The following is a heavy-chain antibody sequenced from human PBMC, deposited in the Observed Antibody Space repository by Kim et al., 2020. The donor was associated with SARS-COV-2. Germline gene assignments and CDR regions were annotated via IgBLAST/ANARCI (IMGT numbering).Heavy chain of an antibody. D-gene: IGHD5-12*01. V-gene: IGHV4-39*01. CDR3: ARQGYSVTLGDDP. CDR1: GGSISSSSYY. CDR2: IYYSGST. J-gene: IGHJ5*02. Sequence: SETLSLTCTVSGGSISSSSYYWGWIRQPPGKGLEWIGSIYYSGSTYYNPSLKSRVTISVDTSKNQFSLKLSSVTAADTAVYYCARQGYSVTLGDDPWGQGTLVTVSS.